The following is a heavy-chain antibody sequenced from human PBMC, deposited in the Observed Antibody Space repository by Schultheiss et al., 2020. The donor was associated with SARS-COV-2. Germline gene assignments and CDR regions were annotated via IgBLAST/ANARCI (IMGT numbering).Heavy chain of an antibody. CDR2: ISASGGST. CDR3: TNGRRGSIFDDFRF. J-gene: IGHJ3*01. V-gene: IGHV3-23*01. D-gene: IGHD1-26*01. CDR1: GFSFDDHG. Sequence: GGSLRLSCAASGFSFDDHGMSWVRQVPGKGLEWVSAISASGGSTYYADSVKGRFTISRDNSKNTLFLQLNSLRVEDTALYFCTNGRRGSIFDDFRFWGQGTVVTVSS.